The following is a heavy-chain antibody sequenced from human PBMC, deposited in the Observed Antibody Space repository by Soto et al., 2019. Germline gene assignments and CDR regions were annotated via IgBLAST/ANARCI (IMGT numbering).Heavy chain of an antibody. CDR2: ISYDGSNK. CDR3: ARGELSSPDDY. Sequence: QVQLVESGGGVVQPGRSLRLSCAASGFTFSSYAMHWVRQAPGKGLEWVAVISYDGSNKYYADSVKGRFTISRDNSKNTLYLQMNSLRAEDTAVYYCARGELSSPDDYWGQGTLVTVSS. CDR1: GFTFSSYA. V-gene: IGHV3-30-3*01. J-gene: IGHJ4*02. D-gene: IGHD3-16*02.